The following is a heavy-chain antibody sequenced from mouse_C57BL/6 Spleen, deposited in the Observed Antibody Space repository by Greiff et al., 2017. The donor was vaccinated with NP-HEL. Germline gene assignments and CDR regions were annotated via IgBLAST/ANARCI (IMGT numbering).Heavy chain of an antibody. CDR2: IYPGSGST. CDR1: GYTFTSYW. V-gene: IGHV1-55*01. J-gene: IGHJ2*01. CDR3: ARGGDGYYKGYYFDY. D-gene: IGHD2-3*01. Sequence: QVQLQQPGAELVKPGASVKMSCKASGYTFTSYWITWVKQRPGQGLEWIGDIYPGSGSTNYNEKFKSKATLTVDTSSSTAYMQLSSLTSEDSAVYYCARGGDGYYKGYYFDYWGQGTTLTVSS.